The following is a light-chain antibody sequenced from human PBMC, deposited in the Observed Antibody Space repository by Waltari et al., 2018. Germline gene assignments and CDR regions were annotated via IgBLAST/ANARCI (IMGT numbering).Light chain of an antibody. CDR1: QSVSRA. J-gene: IGKJ1*01. Sequence: EIVLTQSPGTLSLSPGERATLSCRASQSVSRALAWYQHKPGQAPRLLIYGGTRATGIPDRFSGSGYGTDFSLTSSRLEPEDFAVYYCQHYVRLPATFGQGTKVEIK. CDR3: QHYVRLPAT. CDR2: GGT. V-gene: IGKV3-20*01.